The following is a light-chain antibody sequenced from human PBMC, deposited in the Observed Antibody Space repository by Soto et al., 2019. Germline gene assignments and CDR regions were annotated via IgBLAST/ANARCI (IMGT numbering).Light chain of an antibody. CDR2: GAS. CDR3: QQLNAYPLT. V-gene: IGKV1-9*01. CDR1: QGTSSY. J-gene: IGKJ5*01. Sequence: DIQLTQSPSFLSASVGDRVTITCRAGQGTSSYLAWFQQKPGRAPKLLIYGASTLQSGVPARFSGSGSGTDFTLTISNLQPEDFATYCCQQLNAYPLTFGQGTRLEIK.